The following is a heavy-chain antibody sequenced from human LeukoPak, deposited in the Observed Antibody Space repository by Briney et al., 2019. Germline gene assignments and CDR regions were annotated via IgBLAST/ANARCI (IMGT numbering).Heavy chain of an antibody. Sequence: GGSLRLSCTASGFTFGDYAISWFRQAPGKGLEWVGFIRSKAYGGTTEYAASVKGRFTISRDDSKSIAYLQMNSLKTEDAAVYYCAKDAHQYYYDTSGYYYYFDYWGQGTLVTVSS. D-gene: IGHD3-22*01. CDR1: GFTFGDYA. J-gene: IGHJ4*02. V-gene: IGHV3-49*03. CDR2: IRSKAYGGTT. CDR3: AKDAHQYYYDTSGYYYYFDY.